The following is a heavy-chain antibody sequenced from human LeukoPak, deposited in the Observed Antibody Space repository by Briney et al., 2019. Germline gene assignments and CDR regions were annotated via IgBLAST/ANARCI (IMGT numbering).Heavy chain of an antibody. J-gene: IGHJ4*02. V-gene: IGHV3-30*02. D-gene: IGHD3-10*01. Sequence: HPGGSLRLSCAASGFTFSTYGMHWVRQAPGKGLEWVAFIRYDGRNKYYADSVKGRFTISRDNSKNTLCLQMNSLRAEDTAVYYCARGVVRGYYFDYWGQGTLVTVSS. CDR1: GFTFSTYG. CDR2: IRYDGRNK. CDR3: ARGVVRGYYFDY.